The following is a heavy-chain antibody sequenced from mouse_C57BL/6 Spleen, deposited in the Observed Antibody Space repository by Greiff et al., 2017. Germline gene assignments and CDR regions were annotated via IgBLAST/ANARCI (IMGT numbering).Heavy chain of an antibody. D-gene: IGHD1-1*01. J-gene: IGHJ4*01. CDR2: IDPSDSYT. CDR1: GYTFTSYW. CDR3: ARGGYGSSSYYYAMDY. Sequence: QVQLQQPGAELVRPGTSVKLSCKASGYTFTSYWMHWVKQRPGQGLEWIGVIDPSDSYTNYNQKFKGKATLTVDTSSSTAYMQLSSLTSEDSAVYYCARGGYGSSSYYYAMDYWGQGTSVTVSS. V-gene: IGHV1-59*01.